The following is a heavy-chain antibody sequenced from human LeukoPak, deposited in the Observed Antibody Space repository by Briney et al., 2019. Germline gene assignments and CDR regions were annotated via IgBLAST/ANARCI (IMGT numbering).Heavy chain of an antibody. CDR2: INHSGST. D-gene: IGHD2-2*01. J-gene: IGHJ4*02. CDR1: GGSFSGYY. V-gene: IGHV4-34*01. Sequence: SETLSLTCAVYGGSFSGYYWSWIRQPPGKGLEWIGEINHSGSTNYNPSLKSRVTISVDTSKNQFSLKLSSVTAADTAVYYCARRLSRHFDYWGQGTLVTVSS. CDR3: ARRLSRHFDY.